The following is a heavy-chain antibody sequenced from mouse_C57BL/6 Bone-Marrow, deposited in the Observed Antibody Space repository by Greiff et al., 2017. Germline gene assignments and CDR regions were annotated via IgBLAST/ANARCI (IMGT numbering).Heavy chain of an antibody. CDR2: IDPSDSYT. CDR3: AREPLAY. CDR1: GYTFTSYW. V-gene: IGHV1-69*01. Sequence: QVQLQQPGAELVMPGASVKLSCKASGYTFTSYWLHWVKQRPGQGLEWIGEIDPSDSYTNSNQTFKGKSTLTVDKSSSTAYMQLSSLTSEDSAVYYCAREPLAYWGQGTLVTVSA. J-gene: IGHJ3*01.